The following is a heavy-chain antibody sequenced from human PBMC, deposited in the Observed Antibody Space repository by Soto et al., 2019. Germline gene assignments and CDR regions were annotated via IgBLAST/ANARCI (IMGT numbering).Heavy chain of an antibody. CDR2: ISSSGSDT. J-gene: IGHJ5*02. V-gene: IGHV3-23*01. CDR3: AKDTWNNWSGLFDP. CDR1: GFTFDDYA. Sequence: GGSLRLSCVTSGFTFDDYAITWLRQAPGKGLEWVCSISSSGSDTRCAGSVKGRFTISRDSSQSTVYLQMNSLRDEDTAVYYCAKDTWNNWSGLFDPWGQGTLVTAPQ. D-gene: IGHD1-1*01.